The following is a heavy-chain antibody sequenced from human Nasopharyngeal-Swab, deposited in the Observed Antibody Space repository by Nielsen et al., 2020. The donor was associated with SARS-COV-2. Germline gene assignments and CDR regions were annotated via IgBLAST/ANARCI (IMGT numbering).Heavy chain of an antibody. J-gene: IGHJ3*01. V-gene: IGHV4-34*01. Sequence: WIRQPPGKGLEWIGEINHSGSTNYNPSLKSRVTISVDTSKNQFSLKLSSVTAADTAVYYCAREISGGSSHDAFDVWGQGTMVTVSS. CDR3: AREISGGSSHDAFDV. D-gene: IGHD2-15*01. CDR2: INHSGST.